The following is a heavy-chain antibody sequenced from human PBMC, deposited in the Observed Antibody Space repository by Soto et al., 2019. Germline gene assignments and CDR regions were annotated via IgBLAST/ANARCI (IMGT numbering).Heavy chain of an antibody. CDR3: ARGGGYCTPTSCAIDS. CDR1: RFSFSSYE. Sequence: EVQLLESGGGLVQPGGSLRLSCVASRFSFSSYEMSWVRQAAGKGLEWVSRVSLTGDRTYYAGSVKGRFTVSRDNFKNTLYLEMDSLRPEDTAIYYCARGGGYCTPTSCAIDSWGRGTPVTVSS. D-gene: IGHD2-8*01. CDR2: VSLTGDRT. J-gene: IGHJ4*02. V-gene: IGHV3-23*01.